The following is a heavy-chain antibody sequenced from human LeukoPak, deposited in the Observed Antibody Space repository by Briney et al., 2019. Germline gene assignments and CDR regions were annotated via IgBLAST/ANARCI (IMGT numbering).Heavy chain of an antibody. CDR3: AKYTAGNFDWLDY. J-gene: IGHJ4*02. Sequence: GGSLRLSCAASGFTFSSYAMSWVRQAPGKGLEWVSAISGSDYSTYYADSVKGRFTNSRDNSKNTLYLQMNSLRAEDTAIYYCAKYTAGNFDWLDYWGQGALVTVSS. CDR1: GFTFSSYA. D-gene: IGHD3-9*01. V-gene: IGHV3-23*01. CDR2: ISGSDYST.